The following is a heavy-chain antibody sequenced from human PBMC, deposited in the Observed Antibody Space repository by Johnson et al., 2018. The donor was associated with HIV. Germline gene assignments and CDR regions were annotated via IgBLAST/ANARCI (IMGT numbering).Heavy chain of an antibody. V-gene: IGHV3-30-3*01. J-gene: IGHJ3*01. CDR3: AKGTHYSDSSGYWSNDAFDF. CDR2: ISYDGSNK. D-gene: IGHD3-22*01. Sequence: QVQLVESGGGLIQPGGSLRLSCAASGFTFSSYAMHWVRQAPGKGLEWVAVISYDGSNKYFADSVKGRFTIARNNSKNTLHLQMNSLRAEDTAVYYCAKGTHYSDSSGYWSNDAFDFWGQGTRVTVSS. CDR1: GFTFSSYA.